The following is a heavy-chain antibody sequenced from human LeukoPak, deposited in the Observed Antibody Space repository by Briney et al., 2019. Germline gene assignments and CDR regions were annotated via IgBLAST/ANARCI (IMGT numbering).Heavy chain of an antibody. J-gene: IGHJ6*03. CDR3: TTQDRTYCGDDCSSEYYYYYSMDV. CDR2: IKSKTDDGTT. D-gene: IGHD2-21*02. Sequence: GGSLRLSCAASGFTFSNAWMTWVRQAPGKGLEWVGRIKSKTDDGTTDYAAPVKGRFTISRDDSKNTLYLQMNSLKTEDTAVYYCTTQDRTYCGDDCSSEYYYYYSMDVWGKGTTVTVSS. V-gene: IGHV3-15*01. CDR1: GFTFSNAW.